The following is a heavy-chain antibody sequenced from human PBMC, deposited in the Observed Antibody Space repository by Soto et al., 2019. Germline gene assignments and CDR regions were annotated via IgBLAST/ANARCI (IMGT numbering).Heavy chain of an antibody. CDR3: ARGRFGELFNWFDP. Sequence: SETLSLTCAVSGYSISSGYYWGWIRQPPGKGLEWIGSIYHSGSTYYNPSLKSRVTISVDTSKNQFSLKLSSVTAADTAVYYCARGRFGELFNWFDPWGQGTLVTVSS. CDR1: GYSISSGYY. V-gene: IGHV4-38-2*01. J-gene: IGHJ5*02. D-gene: IGHD3-10*01. CDR2: IYHSGST.